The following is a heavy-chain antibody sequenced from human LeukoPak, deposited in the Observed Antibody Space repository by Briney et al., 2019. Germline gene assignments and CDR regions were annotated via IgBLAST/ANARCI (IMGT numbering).Heavy chain of an antibody. D-gene: IGHD1-7*01. V-gene: IGHV3-7*01. J-gene: IGHJ4*02. Sequence: GGSPRLSCTASGFTFSHNWMSWVRQAPGKGLEWVASIRPDGSEEYYMDSVKGRFTISRDNAKNSLYLQMNSLRAEDTALYYCAKLLGTVTTYDYWGQGTLVTVSS. CDR3: AKLLGTVTTYDY. CDR2: IRPDGSEE. CDR1: GFTFSHNW.